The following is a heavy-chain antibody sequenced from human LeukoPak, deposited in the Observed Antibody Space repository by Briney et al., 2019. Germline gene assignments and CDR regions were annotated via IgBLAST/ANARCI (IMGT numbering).Heavy chain of an antibody. V-gene: IGHV1-18*01. CDR1: GYTFTSYG. Sequence: ASVKVSCKASGYTFTSYGISWVRQAPGQGLEWMGWISAYNGNTNYAQKLQGRVTMTTDTSTSTAYMELRSLRSDDTAVYYCARGRYCSSTSCWDDAFDIWGQGTMVTVSS. D-gene: IGHD2-2*01. J-gene: IGHJ3*02. CDR3: ARGRYCSSTSCWDDAFDI. CDR2: ISAYNGNT.